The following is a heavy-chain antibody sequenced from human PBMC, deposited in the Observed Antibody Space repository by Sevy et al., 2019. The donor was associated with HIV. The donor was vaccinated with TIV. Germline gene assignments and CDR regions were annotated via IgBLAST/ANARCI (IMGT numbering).Heavy chain of an antibody. J-gene: IGHJ3*02. Sequence: SETLSLTCAVYGGSFSGYYWSWIRQPPGKGLEWIGEINHSGSTNYNPSLKSRVTISVDTSKNQFSLKLSSVTAADTAVYYCARVRNSGSYYGIYGAFDIWGQGTMVTVSS. V-gene: IGHV4-34*01. CDR2: INHSGST. D-gene: IGHD1-26*01. CDR1: GGSFSGYY. CDR3: ARVRNSGSYYGIYGAFDI.